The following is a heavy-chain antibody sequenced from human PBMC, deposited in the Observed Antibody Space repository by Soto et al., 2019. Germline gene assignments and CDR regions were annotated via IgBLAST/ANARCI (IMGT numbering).Heavy chain of an antibody. J-gene: IGHJ3*02. CDR2: ISYDGRNK. Sequence: QVQLVESGGGVVQPGRSLRLSCAASGFTFSSYGMHWVRQAPGKGLEWVARISYDGRNKYYADSVKGRFTISRDNSKNTLYLQMNSLRAEDTAVYYCAKDYSSDWEDAFDIWGQGTMVTVSS. CDR1: GFTFSSYG. V-gene: IGHV3-30*18. CDR3: AKDYSSDWEDAFDI. D-gene: IGHD6-19*01.